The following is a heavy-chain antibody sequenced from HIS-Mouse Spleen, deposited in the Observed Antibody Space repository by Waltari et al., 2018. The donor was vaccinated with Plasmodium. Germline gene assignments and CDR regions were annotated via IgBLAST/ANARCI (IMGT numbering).Heavy chain of an antibody. V-gene: IGHV2-70*15. Sequence: QVTLRESGPALVKPTQTLTLTCTFSGFSLSTSGMCVSWIRQPPGKALEWLARIDWDDDKYYRTSLKTRLTISKDTAKNQVFLTMTNMDPVDTATYYCARTTYSSSSAKYYYYGMDVWGQGTTVTVSS. CDR2: IDWDDDK. CDR3: ARTTYSSSSAKYYYYGMDV. J-gene: IGHJ6*02. CDR1: GFSLSTSGMC. D-gene: IGHD6-6*01.